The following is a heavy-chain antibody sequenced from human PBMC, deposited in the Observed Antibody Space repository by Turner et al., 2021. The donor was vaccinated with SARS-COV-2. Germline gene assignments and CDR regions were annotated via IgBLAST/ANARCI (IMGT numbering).Heavy chain of an antibody. J-gene: IGHJ5*02. CDR1: GYTFPSYD. D-gene: IGHD6-25*01. CDR2: MNPNSRNT. V-gene: IGHV1-8*01. Sequence: QVQRVQCGAEVKTPGASVKVPCKASGYTFPSYDINWVRQATGQGREWMIGMNPNSRNTGYAQKFQGRGAMTRNTTISTAYMELRSLRSEDTAVYYCAGAAQLTVWVDHWGQGTLVTVSS. CDR3: AGAAQLTVWVDH.